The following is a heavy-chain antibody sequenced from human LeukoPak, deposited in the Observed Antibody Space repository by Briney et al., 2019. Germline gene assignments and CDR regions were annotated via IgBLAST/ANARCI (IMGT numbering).Heavy chain of an antibody. CDR3: AKATSAYGDPLFDY. V-gene: IGHV3-23*01. CDR2: ISGSGGST. CDR1: GFTFSSYA. Sequence: PGGSLRLSYAASGFTFSSYATSWVRQAPGKGLEWVSAISGSGGSTYYADSVKGRFTISRDNSKNTLYLQMNSLRAEDTAVYYCAKATSAYGDPLFDYWGQGTLVTVSS. D-gene: IGHD4-17*01. J-gene: IGHJ4*02.